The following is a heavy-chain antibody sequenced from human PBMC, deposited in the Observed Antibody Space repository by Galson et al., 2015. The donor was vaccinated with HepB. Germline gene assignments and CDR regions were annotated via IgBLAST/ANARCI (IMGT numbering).Heavy chain of an antibody. CDR1: GFTFSSYW. D-gene: IGHD2-2*02. V-gene: IGHV3-7*03. J-gene: IGHJ6*02. Sequence: SLRLSCAASGFTFSSYWMSWVRQAPGKGLEWVANIKQDGSEKYYVDSVKGRFTISRDNAKNSLYLQMNSLRAEDTAVYYCARDFVYPYYYYGMDVWGQGTTVTVSS. CDR2: IKQDGSEK. CDR3: ARDFVYPYYYYGMDV.